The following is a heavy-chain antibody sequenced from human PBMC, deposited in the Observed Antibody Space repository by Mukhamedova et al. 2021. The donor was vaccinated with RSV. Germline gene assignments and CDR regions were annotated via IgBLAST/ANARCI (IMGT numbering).Heavy chain of an antibody. V-gene: IGHV4-34*01. D-gene: IGHD2-2*01. J-gene: IGHJ4*02. Sequence: GLEWIGEINHSGSTNYNPSLKSRVTISVDTSKNQFSLKLSSVTAADTAVYYCARGWVPAAIVWGQGTLVTVSS. CDR2: INHSGST. CDR3: ARGWVPAAIV.